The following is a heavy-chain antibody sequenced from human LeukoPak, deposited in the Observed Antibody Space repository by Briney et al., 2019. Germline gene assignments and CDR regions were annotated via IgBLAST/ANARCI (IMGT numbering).Heavy chain of an antibody. CDR1: GFTFGDYA. CDR2: IKQDGSEK. V-gene: IGHV3-7*03. Sequence: GRSLRLSCTASGFTFGDYAMSWFRQAPGKGLEWVANIKQDGSEKYYVDSVKGRFTISRDNSKNTLHLQMNSLRAEDTAVYYCARDNIVVVPAAFYYYGMDVWGQGTTVTVSS. CDR3: ARDNIVVVPAAFYYYGMDV. J-gene: IGHJ6*02. D-gene: IGHD2-2*01.